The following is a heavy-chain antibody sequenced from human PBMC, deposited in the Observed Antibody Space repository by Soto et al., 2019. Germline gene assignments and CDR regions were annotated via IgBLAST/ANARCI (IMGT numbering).Heavy chain of an antibody. CDR3: ASCIVVVPAAIAYYYYGMDV. D-gene: IGHD2-2*02. J-gene: IGHJ6*02. CDR1: GGTFSIYA. CDR2: IIPIFGTA. V-gene: IGHV1-69*13. Sequence: ASVKVSCKASGGTFSIYAISCVRQSPLQWLDGMGGIIPIFGTANYAQKFQGRVTITADESTSTAYMELSSLRSEDTAVYYCASCIVVVPAAIAYYYYGMDVWGQGTTVTVSS.